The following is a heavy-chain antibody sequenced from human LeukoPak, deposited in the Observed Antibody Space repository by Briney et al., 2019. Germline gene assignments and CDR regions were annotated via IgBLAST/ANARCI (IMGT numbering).Heavy chain of an antibody. D-gene: IGHD6-19*01. V-gene: IGHV4-34*01. J-gene: IGHJ4*02. Sequence: SETLSLTCAVYGGSFRGYYWSWIRQPPGKGLEWIGEINHSGSTNYNPSLKSRVTISVDTSKNQFSLKLSSVTAADTAVYYCAILRHSSDSDYWGQGTLVTVSS. CDR3: AILRHSSDSDY. CDR2: INHSGST. CDR1: GGSFRGYY.